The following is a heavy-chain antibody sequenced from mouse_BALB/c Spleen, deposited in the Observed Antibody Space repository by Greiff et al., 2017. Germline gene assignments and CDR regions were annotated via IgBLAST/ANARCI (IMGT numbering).Heavy chain of an antibody. CDR3: ASAFAD. V-gene: IGHV1-69*01. CDR2: IDTSDSYT. Sequence: QVHVKQPGAELVMPGASVKMSCKASGYTFTDYWMHWVKQRPGQGLEWIGAIDTSDSYTSYNQKFKGKATLTVDESSSTAYMQLSSLTSEDSAVYYCASAFADWGQGTLVTVSA. CDR1: GYTFTDYW. J-gene: IGHJ3*01.